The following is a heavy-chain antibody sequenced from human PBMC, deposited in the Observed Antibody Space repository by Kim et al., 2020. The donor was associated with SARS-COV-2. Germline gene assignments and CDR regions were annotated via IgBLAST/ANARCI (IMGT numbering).Heavy chain of an antibody. CDR3: ARGRGMDV. CDR1: GFTFRNSW. Sequence: GGSLRLSCAASGFTFRNSWMSWVRQAPGKGLEWVSSIQQAGSEKEYADSVKGRFTLSRDNAKNSLYLEMSGLRAEDTAVFYCARGRGMDVWGPGTTVTVSS. J-gene: IGHJ6*01. CDR2: IQQAGSEK. V-gene: IGHV3-7*01.